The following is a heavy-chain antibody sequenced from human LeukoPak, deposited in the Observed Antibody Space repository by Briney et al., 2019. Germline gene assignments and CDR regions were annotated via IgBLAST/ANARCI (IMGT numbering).Heavy chain of an antibody. Sequence: GGSLRLSCAASGFTFTSYSMNWVRQAPGKGLEWVSTISGGGGSTYYADSVKGRFTTSRDNSKNTLYLQMNSLRAEDTAVYYCAKDRGPYWNDDAFDIWGQGTMVTVSS. J-gene: IGHJ3*02. CDR3: AKDRGPYWNDDAFDI. CDR1: GFTFTSYS. D-gene: IGHD1-1*01. CDR2: ISGGGGST. V-gene: IGHV3-23*01.